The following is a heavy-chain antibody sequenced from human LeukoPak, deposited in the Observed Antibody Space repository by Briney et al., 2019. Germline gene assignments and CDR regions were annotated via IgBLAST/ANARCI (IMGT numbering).Heavy chain of an antibody. D-gene: IGHD1-26*01. CDR1: GGSISSYY. CDR3: ARSYSGTGYYYYGMDV. J-gene: IGHJ6*02. Sequence: SETLSLTCTVSGGSISSYYWSWIRQPPGKGLEYIGYIYYSGNTNSNPSLNSRVTISVDTSKNQFSLKLTSVTAADTAVYYCARSYSGTGYYYYGMDVWGQGTTVTVSS. CDR2: IYYSGNT. V-gene: IGHV4-59*01.